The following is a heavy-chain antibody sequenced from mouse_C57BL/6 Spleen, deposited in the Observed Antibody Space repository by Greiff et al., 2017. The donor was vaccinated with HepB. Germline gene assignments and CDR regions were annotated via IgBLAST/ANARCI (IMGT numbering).Heavy chain of an antibody. CDR1: GFTFSSYG. CDR2: ISSGGSYT. D-gene: IGHD1-1*01. J-gene: IGHJ3*01. Sequence: EVKLVESGGDLVKPGGSLKLSCAASGFTFSSYGMSWVRQTPDKRLEWVATISSGGSYTYYPDSVKGRFTISRDNAKNPLYLQMSSLKSEYTAMYYCARRYYGSSPWFAYWGQGTLVTVSA. CDR3: ARRYYGSSPWFAY. V-gene: IGHV5-6*02.